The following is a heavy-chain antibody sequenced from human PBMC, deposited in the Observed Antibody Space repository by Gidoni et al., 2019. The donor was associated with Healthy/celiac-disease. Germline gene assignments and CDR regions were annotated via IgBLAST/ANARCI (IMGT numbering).Heavy chain of an antibody. CDR1: GGSISSVGSY. D-gene: IGHD3-3*01. CDR2: IYYSGST. Sequence: QVQLQESGPGLVKPSQTLSLTCTVSGGSISSVGSYWSWIRQHPGKGLEWIGYIYYSGSTYYNPSLKSRVTISVDTSKNQFSLKLSSVTAADTAVYYCARDGSRFFGVPDYYYYGMDVWGQGTTVTVSS. V-gene: IGHV4-31*03. J-gene: IGHJ6*02. CDR3: ARDGSRFFGVPDYYYYGMDV.